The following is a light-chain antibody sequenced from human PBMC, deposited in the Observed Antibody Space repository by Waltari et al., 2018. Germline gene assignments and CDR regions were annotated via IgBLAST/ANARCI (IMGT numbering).Light chain of an antibody. Sequence: EVVMTQSPATLSVSPGERVSLSCRASQSAKTSLAWYQQTPGQAPRLLIYRASTRAAGVPDRFSGSGSGTEFTLTISSLQSEDSAIYYCQQYNIWPWTFGPGTRVEI. CDR1: QSAKTS. J-gene: IGKJ1*01. CDR2: RAS. CDR3: QQYNIWPWT. V-gene: IGKV3D-15*01.